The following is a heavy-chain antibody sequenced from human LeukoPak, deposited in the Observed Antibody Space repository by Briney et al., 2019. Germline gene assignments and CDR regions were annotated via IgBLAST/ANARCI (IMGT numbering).Heavy chain of an antibody. Sequence: SETLSLTCTVSGVSISSYYWSWIRQPPGKGLEWIGYIYYSGSTNYNPSLKSRVTISVDTSKNQFSLKLSSVTAADTAVYYCARATTDSDAFDIWGQGTMVTVSS. J-gene: IGHJ3*02. D-gene: IGHD1-26*01. V-gene: IGHV4-59*01. CDR3: ARATTDSDAFDI. CDR1: GVSISSYY. CDR2: IYYSGST.